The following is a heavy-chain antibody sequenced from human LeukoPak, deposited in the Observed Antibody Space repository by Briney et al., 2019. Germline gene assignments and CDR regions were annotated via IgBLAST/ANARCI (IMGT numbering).Heavy chain of an antibody. CDR2: ITASDYTT. CDR1: GFIFREYA. J-gene: IGHJ3*02. Sequence: PGGSLRLSCAVSGFIFREYAMTWVRQAPGKGLEWVSSITASDYTTYADSVKGRFTISRDNSKNTLYLQMDSLRGDDTALYHCARDPNGDYIGAFDNWGQGTMVTVSS. CDR3: ARDPNGDYIGAFDN. D-gene: IGHD4-17*01. V-gene: IGHV3-23*01.